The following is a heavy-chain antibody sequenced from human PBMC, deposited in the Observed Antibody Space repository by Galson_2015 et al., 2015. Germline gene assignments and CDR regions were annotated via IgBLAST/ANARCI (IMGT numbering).Heavy chain of an antibody. Sequence: SLRLSCAASGFTFSSYAMSWVRQAPGKGLEWVSAISGSGGSTYYADSVKGRFTISRDNSKNTLYLQMNSLRAEDTAVYYCAKGQTAMVTRWSFLGEFDPWGQGTLVTVSS. CDR1: GFTFSSYA. CDR3: AKGQTAMVTRWSFLGEFDP. J-gene: IGHJ5*02. V-gene: IGHV3-23*01. D-gene: IGHD5-18*01. CDR2: ISGSGGST.